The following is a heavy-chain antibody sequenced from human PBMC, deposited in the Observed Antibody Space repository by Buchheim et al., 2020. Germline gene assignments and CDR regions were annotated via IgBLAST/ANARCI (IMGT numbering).Heavy chain of an antibody. CDR2: INHSGST. V-gene: IGHV4-34*01. CDR3: ARGRLLWFGESRAVDY. D-gene: IGHD3-10*01. J-gene: IGHJ4*02. CDR1: GGSFSGYY. Sequence: QVQLQQWGAGLLKPSETLSLTCAVYGGSFSGYYWSWIRQPPGKGLEWIGEINHSGSTNNNPSLKNRVTISVDTSKNQFSLKLNSVTAADTAVYYCARGRLLWFGESRAVDYWGQGTL.